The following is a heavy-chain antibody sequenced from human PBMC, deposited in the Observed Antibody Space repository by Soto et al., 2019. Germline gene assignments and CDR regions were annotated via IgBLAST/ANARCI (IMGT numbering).Heavy chain of an antibody. CDR3: AREIAAAGD. CDR1: ELTFTNYW. CDR2: SNSDGSSA. J-gene: IGHJ4*02. V-gene: IGHV3-74*01. D-gene: IGHD6-13*01. Sequence: EVQLVESGGGLVQPGGSLRLSCAGSELTFTNYWMHWVRQDTGKGLVWVSRSNSDGSSASYADSVKGRFTISRANAKNTLYLQMNSLRVEDTALYYCAREIAAAGDWGQGTLVTVSS.